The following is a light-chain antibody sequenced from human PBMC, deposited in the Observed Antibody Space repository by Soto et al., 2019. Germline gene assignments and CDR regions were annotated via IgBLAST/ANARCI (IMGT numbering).Light chain of an antibody. Sequence: DIVMTQSPATLSVSPGERATLSCRASQSVSSNLAWYQQKLGQDPRLLIHGVSARATGIPAGFSGSGSETEFTLTISSLQSEDFAVYYCQQYQSWPLTFGGGTKVEIK. J-gene: IGKJ4*01. V-gene: IGKV3-15*01. CDR1: QSVSSN. CDR2: GVS. CDR3: QQYQSWPLT.